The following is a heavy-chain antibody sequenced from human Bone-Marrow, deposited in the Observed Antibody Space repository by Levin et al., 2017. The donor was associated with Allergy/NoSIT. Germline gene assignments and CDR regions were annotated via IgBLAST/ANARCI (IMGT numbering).Heavy chain of an antibody. Sequence: GGSLRLSCAASGFTFSRYAMTWFRQAPGKGLEWVSSITASGYNTYYADSVKGRFTISRDNIKNTVYLQMNSLRVEDRAIYYCAKGVAFYYYYGMDVWGQGTTVTVSS. D-gene: IGHD3-3*02. CDR3: AKGVAFYYYYGMDV. CDR1: GFTFSRYA. V-gene: IGHV3-23*01. J-gene: IGHJ6*02. CDR2: ITASGYNT.